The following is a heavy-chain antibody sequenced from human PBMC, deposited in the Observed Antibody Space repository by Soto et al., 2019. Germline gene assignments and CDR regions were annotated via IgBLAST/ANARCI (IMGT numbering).Heavy chain of an antibody. D-gene: IGHD2-15*01. Sequence: AGGSLRLSCAASGFTFSSYAMSWVRQAPGKGLEWVSGISGRGGTTYYADSVKGRFTISRDNSKNTLYLQMNSLRADDTAVYYCAKVYSLYYFDYWGQGTLVTVSS. CDR3: AKVYSLYYFDY. CDR2: ISGRGGTT. V-gene: IGHV3-23*01. CDR1: GFTFSSYA. J-gene: IGHJ4*02.